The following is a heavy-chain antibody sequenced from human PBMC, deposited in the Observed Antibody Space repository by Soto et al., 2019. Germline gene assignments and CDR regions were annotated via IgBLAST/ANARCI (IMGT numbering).Heavy chain of an antibody. CDR2: TFHKSKWNN. Sequence: TRALACDISGDSFPSNISAWNGLSEAPSRGLEWLGRTFHKSKWNNDYALSVKSRIQINPHTSKNEFSLHLYSVTPEDTAVYYCTGITWFRGMDVWGQGTPVTVSS. CDR1: GDSFPSNISA. D-gene: IGHD3-10*01. CDR3: TGITWFRGMDV. J-gene: IGHJ6*02. V-gene: IGHV6-1*01.